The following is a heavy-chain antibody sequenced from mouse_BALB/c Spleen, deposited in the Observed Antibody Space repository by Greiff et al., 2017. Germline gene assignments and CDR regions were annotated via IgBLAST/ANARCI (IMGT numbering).Heavy chain of an antibody. Sequence: EVKLMESGGGLVQPGGSLKLSCAASGFTFSSYTMSWVRQTPEKRLEWVAYISNGGGSTYYPDTVKGRFTISRDNAKNTLYLQMSSLKSEDTAMYYCARHGVNWYFDVWGAGTTVTVSS. J-gene: IGHJ1*01. CDR1: GFTFSSYT. CDR3: ARHGVNWYFDV. D-gene: IGHD2-2*01. CDR2: ISNGGGST. V-gene: IGHV5-12-2*01.